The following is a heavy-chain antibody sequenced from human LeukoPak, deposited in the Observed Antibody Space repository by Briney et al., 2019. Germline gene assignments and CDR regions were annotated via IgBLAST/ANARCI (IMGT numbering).Heavy chain of an antibody. CDR2: IYWDDDE. D-gene: IGHD2-15*01. V-gene: IGHV2-5*02. CDR3: AHSPREGHCNGGSCYYFDY. Sequence: SGPTLVKPTQALALTCTFSGFSLSTSGVGVGWIRQPPGKALEWLALIYWDDDERYSPSLKSRLTITKDTSKNQVVLTMTNMDPVDTATYYCAHSPREGHCNGGSCYYFDYWGQGTQVTVSS. CDR1: GFSLSTSGVG. J-gene: IGHJ4*02.